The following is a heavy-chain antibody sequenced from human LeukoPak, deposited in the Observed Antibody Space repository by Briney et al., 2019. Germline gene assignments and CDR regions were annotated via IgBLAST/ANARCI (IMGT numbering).Heavy chain of an antibody. V-gene: IGHV3-21*01. CDR1: GFTFSSYS. Sequence: GGSLRLSCAASGFTFSSYSMTWVRQAPGKGLEWVSSFTSGSRSIYYADSVKGRFTISRDNAKKSLYLQMNSLRAEDTAVYYCAREGMVVTATFDYWGQGTLVTVSS. J-gene: IGHJ4*02. D-gene: IGHD2-21*02. CDR2: FTSGSRSI. CDR3: AREGMVVTATFDY.